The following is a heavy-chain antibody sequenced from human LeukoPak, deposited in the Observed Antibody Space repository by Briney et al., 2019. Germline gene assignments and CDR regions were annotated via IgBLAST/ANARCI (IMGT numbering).Heavy chain of an antibody. Sequence: GGSLRLSCAASGFTFSSYSMNWVRQAPGKGLEWVSSISSSSSYIYYADSVKGRFTISRDNAKNSLYLQMNSLRAEDTAVYYCARGGGVGGYGVYYYGMDVWGQGTTVTVSS. CDR2: ISSSSSYI. J-gene: IGHJ6*02. V-gene: IGHV3-21*01. CDR3: ARGGGVGGYGVYYYGMDV. CDR1: GFTFSSYS. D-gene: IGHD2-8*02.